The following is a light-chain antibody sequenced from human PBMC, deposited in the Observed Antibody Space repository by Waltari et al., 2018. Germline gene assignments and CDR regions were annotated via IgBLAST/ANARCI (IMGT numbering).Light chain of an antibody. CDR3: ATWDDSLNGWV. J-gene: IGLJ3*02. CDR1: STTITHS. CDR2: KDY. Sequence: QSVLTQPPSASGAPGQEVSISCSGGSTTITHSVFWYQQFPGTAPKLIVYKDYERPSGVPDRFSASKSGTSASLAISGLRSDDEADYYCATWDDSLNGWVFGGGTKLTVL. V-gene: IGLV1-47*01.